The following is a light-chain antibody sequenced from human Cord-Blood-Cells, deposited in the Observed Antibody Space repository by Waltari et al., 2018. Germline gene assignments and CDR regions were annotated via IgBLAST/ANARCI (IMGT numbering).Light chain of an antibody. CDR1: SSDVGGYNY. V-gene: IGLV2-14*01. Sequence: QSALTQPASVSGSPGQSITISCTGTSSDVGGYNYVSWYQQHPGKAPKLMFYDVSNRPSGVSNRFSGSKSGNTASLTFSGLQAEDEADYYCSSYTSSSTLYVFGTGTKVTVL. J-gene: IGLJ1*01. CDR3: SSYTSSSTLYV. CDR2: DVS.